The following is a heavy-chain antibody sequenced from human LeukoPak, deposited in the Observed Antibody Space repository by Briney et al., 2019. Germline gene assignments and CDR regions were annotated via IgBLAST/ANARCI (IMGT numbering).Heavy chain of an antibody. D-gene: IGHD2-8*01. J-gene: IGHJ4*02. V-gene: IGHV4-59*01. CDR1: GGSISSYY. Sequence: NPSETLSLTCTVSGGSISSYYWSWIRQPPGKGLEWIGYIYYSGSTNYNPSLKSRVTISVDTSKNQFSLKLSSVTAADTAVYYCARDKGVGRPFDYWGQGTLVTVSS. CDR3: ARDKGVGRPFDY. CDR2: IYYSGST.